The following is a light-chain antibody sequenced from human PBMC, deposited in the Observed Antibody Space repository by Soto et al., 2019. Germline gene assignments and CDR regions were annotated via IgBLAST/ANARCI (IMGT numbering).Light chain of an antibody. CDR3: QQYNNWPLT. Sequence: ETVMTQSPDTLSVSPGERATLSCRASQSISSNLAWYQQKPGQAPRLLIYGASTRATGIPARFSGSGSGTGFTLTISSLQSEDFAVYYCQQYNNWPLTFGGGTKVEIK. J-gene: IGKJ4*01. V-gene: IGKV3-15*01. CDR2: GAS. CDR1: QSISSN.